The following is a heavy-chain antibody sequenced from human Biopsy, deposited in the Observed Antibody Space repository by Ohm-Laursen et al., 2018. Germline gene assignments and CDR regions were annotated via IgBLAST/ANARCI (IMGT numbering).Heavy chain of an antibody. V-gene: IGHV3-11*01. D-gene: IGHD3-22*01. CDR1: VLIFSDYY. Sequence: SLRLSCAASVLIFSDYYMSWIRQAPGKGLEWIAYISARDGVVYCADSVKGRFTISRDNTNNSLYLQMTSPRPEDTAVFYCARGKYKDFSTGLPRPYHYTLDFWGPGTTVTVSS. CDR3: ARGKYKDFSTGLPRPYHYTLDF. J-gene: IGHJ6*02. CDR2: ISARDGVV.